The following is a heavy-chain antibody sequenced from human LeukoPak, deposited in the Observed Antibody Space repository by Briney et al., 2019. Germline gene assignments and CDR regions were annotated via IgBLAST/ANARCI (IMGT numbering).Heavy chain of an antibody. CDR2: ISAYNGNT. D-gene: IGHD2-2*02. J-gene: IGHJ6*03. CDR3: ARGGCSSTSCYTGGGYYYMDV. CDR1: GYTFTSYG. Sequence: ASVKVSCKASGYTFTSYGISWERQAPGQGLEWMGWISAYNGNTNYAQKLQGRVTMTTDTSTSTAYMELRSLRSDDTAVYYCARGGCSSTSCYTGGGYYYMDVWGKGTTVTVSS. V-gene: IGHV1-18*01.